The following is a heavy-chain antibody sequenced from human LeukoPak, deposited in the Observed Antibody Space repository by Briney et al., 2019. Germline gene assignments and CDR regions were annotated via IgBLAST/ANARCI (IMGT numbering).Heavy chain of an antibody. CDR2: IHYSGIT. V-gene: IGHV4-59*08. D-gene: IGHD3-10*01. CDR1: GDSISSYY. J-gene: IGHJ4*02. Sequence: PSETLSLTYTVSGDSISSYYWSWIRQPPGKGLEWIGYIHYSGITNYNPSLKSRVTISVDTSKNQFSLKLSSVTAADTAVYYCARHLDYYGSGIYEYWGQGTLVTVSS. CDR3: ARHLDYYGSGIYEY.